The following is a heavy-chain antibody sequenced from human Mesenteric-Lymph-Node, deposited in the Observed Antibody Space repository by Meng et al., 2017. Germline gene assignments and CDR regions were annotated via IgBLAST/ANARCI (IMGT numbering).Heavy chain of an antibody. Sequence: GESLKISCAASGFTFSSYAMHWVRQAPGKGLEWVAVISYDGSNKYYADSMKGRFTISRDNSKNTLYLQMNSLRAEDTAVYYCARPEEMATITGCDYWGQGTLVTVSS. CDR2: ISYDGSNK. V-gene: IGHV3-30*04. J-gene: IGHJ4*02. CDR1: GFTFSSYA. D-gene: IGHD5-24*01. CDR3: ARPEEMATITGCDY.